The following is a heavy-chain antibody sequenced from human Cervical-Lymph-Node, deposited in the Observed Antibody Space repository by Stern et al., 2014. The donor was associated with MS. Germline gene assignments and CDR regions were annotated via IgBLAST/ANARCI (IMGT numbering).Heavy chain of an antibody. CDR2: ISYDGSNK. CDR1: GFTFSSYG. V-gene: IGHV3-30*18. Sequence: VQLEESGGGVVQPGRSLRLSCAASGFTFSSYGMHWVRQAPGKGLEWVAVISYDGSNKYYADSVKGRFTISRDNSKNTLYLQMNSLRAEDTAVYYCAKTNGYWGQGTLVTVSS. CDR3: AKTNGY. J-gene: IGHJ4*02.